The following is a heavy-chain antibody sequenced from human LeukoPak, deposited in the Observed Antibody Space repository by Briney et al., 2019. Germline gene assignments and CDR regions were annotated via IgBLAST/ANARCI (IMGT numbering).Heavy chain of an antibody. CDR3: ARSDLKKRSPHY. CDR1: DDSITMYY. CDR2: IYYSGST. Sequence: SETLSLTCTVSDDSITMYYWTWIRQPPGKGLEWIGNIYYSGSTNYNPSLKSRVTISVDTSKNQFSLKLSSVTAADTAVYYCARSDLKKRSPHYWGQGTLVTVSS. D-gene: IGHD3-10*01. V-gene: IGHV4-59*12. J-gene: IGHJ4*02.